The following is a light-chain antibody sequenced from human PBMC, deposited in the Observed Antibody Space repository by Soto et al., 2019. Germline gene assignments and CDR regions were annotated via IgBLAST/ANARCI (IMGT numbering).Light chain of an antibody. J-gene: IGKJ2*01. V-gene: IGKV1-5*03. CDR1: QNINSW. CDR2: EAS. Sequence: DVQMTQSPSTLSISVGDRVTITCRASQNINSWLAWYQQKPGKAPNLLIYEASTLESGVPSRFSGSGSGTEFTLTSSSLQPDDFATYYCQHYQQSPYTFGQGTKLEIK. CDR3: QHYQQSPYT.